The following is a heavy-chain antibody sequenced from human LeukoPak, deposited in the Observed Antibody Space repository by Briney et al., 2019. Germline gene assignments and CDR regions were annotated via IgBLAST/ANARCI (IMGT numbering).Heavy chain of an antibody. CDR1: GYTFTSYY. V-gene: IGHV1-46*01. CDR3: ARGSSVPAAIDGYYYYYMDV. CDR2: INPSGGST. Sequence: ASVKVSCKASGYTFTSYYMHWVRQAPGQGLEWMGIINPSGGSTSYAQKFQGRVTITTDESTSTAYMELSSLRSEDTAVYYCARGSSVPAAIDGYYYYYMDVWGKGTTVTVSS. D-gene: IGHD2-2*02. J-gene: IGHJ6*03.